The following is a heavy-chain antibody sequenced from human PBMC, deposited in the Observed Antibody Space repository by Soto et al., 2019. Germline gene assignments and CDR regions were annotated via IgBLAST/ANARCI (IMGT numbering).Heavy chain of an antibody. CDR3: ARDPGTAAADYFDY. Sequence: QVQLQESGPGLVKPSQTLSLTCTVSGGSISSDGYYWSWIRQHPGKGLEWIGYIYYSGSTYYNPSLKSRVTISVDTSKNQFSLKLSSVTAADTAVYYCARDPGTAAADYFDYWGQGTLVTVSS. CDR1: GGSISSDGYY. D-gene: IGHD6-13*01. J-gene: IGHJ4*02. CDR2: IYYSGST. V-gene: IGHV4-31*03.